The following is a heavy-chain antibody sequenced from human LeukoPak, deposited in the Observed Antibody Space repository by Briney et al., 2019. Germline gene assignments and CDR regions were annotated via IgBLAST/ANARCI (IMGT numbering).Heavy chain of an antibody. Sequence: PGGSLRLSCAASGFIFSNYAMHWVRQTPGKGLEWVAVISSDGSNNYYADSVQGRFTISRDNPKNTLYVQMNSLRTEDTAVYYCARDLDGLDVWGQGTPVTVSS. CDR1: GFIFSNYA. J-gene: IGHJ6*02. CDR2: ISSDGSNN. V-gene: IGHV3-30-3*01. CDR3: ARDLDGLDV.